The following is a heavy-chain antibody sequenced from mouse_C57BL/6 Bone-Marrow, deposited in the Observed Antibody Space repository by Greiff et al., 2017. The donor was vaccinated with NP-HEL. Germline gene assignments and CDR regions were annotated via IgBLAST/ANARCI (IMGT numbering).Heavy chain of an antibody. J-gene: IGHJ3*01. V-gene: IGHV1-42*01. CDR3: ARAVLRGYPWFAY. D-gene: IGHD2-2*01. Sequence: EVKLQESGPELVKPGASVKISCKASGYSFTGYYMNWVKQSPEKSLEWIGEINPSTGGTTYNQKFKAKATLTVDKSSSTAYMQLKSLTSEDSAVYYCARAVLRGYPWFAYWGQGTLVTVSA. CDR2: INPSTGGT. CDR1: GYSFTGYY.